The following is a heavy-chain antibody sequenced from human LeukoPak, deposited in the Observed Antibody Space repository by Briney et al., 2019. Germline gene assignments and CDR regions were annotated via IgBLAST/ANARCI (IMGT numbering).Heavy chain of an antibody. CDR2: IYYSGST. J-gene: IGHJ3*02. V-gene: IGHV4-59*08. Sequence: PSETLSLTCTVSGGSISSYYWSWIRQPPGKGLEWIGYIYYSGSTNYNPSLKSRVTISVDTSKNQFSLKLSSVTAADTAVYYCARHKDLYYYDSSGYGDAFDIWGQGTMVTVSS. CDR3: ARHKDLYYYDSSGYGDAFDI. CDR1: GGSISSYY. D-gene: IGHD3-22*01.